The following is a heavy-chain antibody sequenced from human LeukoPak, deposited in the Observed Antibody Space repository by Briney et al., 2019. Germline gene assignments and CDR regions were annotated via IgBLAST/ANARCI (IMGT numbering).Heavy chain of an antibody. V-gene: IGHV4-34*01. CDR2: INHSGST. Sequence: PSETLSLTCAVYGGSFSGYYWSWIRQPPGKGLEWIGEINHSGSTNYNPSLKSRVTISVDTSKNQFSLKLSSVTAADTAVYYCARGGGPYGDLDYWGQGTLVTVSS. CDR3: ARGGGPYGDLDY. J-gene: IGHJ4*02. D-gene: IGHD4-17*01. CDR1: GGSFSGYY.